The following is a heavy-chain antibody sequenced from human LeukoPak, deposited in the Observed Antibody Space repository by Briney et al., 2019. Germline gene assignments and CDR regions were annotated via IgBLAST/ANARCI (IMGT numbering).Heavy chain of an antibody. Sequence: SETLSLTCNVSGVSVSDGRYYWTWVRQHPGKGLDWIGYKYNSGSAKYNPSLESRLTISIDTSKNQFSLQLSSVTAADTATYYCATPYCRSISCLDVFNVWGQGTRVTVSS. CDR2: KYNSGSA. V-gene: IGHV4-31*03. D-gene: IGHD2-2*01. J-gene: IGHJ3*01. CDR3: ATPYCRSISCLDVFNV. CDR1: GVSVSDGRYY.